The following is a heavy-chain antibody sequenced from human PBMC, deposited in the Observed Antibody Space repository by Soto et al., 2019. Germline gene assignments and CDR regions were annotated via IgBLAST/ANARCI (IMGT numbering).Heavy chain of an antibody. CDR1: GFTFSSYG. V-gene: IGHV3-33*01. CDR3: ARDPDYDFWSGYYPPREGWFDP. CDR2: IWYDGSNK. D-gene: IGHD3-3*01. J-gene: IGHJ5*02. Sequence: QVQLVESGGGVVQPGRSLRLSCAASGFTFSSYGMHWVRQAPGKGLEWVAVIWYDGSNKYYADSVKGRFTISRDNSKNTLYLQMNSLRVEDTAVYYCARDPDYDFWSGYYPPREGWFDPWGQGTLVTVSS.